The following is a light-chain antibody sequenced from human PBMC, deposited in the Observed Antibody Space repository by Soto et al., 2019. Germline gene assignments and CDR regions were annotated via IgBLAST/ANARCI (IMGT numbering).Light chain of an antibody. CDR2: GAS. Sequence: VMTQSPATLSVSPGERATLSCWASETVATNLAWYQQKPGQAPRLIISGASTRAAGISDRFRGSGSGTEFTLTISSLRSEDSASYYCQQYFEWPPMTFGQGTKVEI. CDR1: ETVATN. J-gene: IGKJ1*01. V-gene: IGKV3-15*01. CDR3: QQYFEWPPMT.